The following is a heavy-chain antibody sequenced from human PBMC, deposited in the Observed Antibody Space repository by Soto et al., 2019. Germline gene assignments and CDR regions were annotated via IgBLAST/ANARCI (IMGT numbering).Heavy chain of an antibody. Sequence: PGGSLRLSCAASGFTFSTYAMSWVRQAPGKGLEWVSGISATGGSTYYADSVKGRFTISRDNSKNTLYLQMNSLRTEDTAVYYCEVRQQMVLWYWGQGTLVTVSS. CDR1: GFTFSTYA. CDR3: EVRQQMVLWY. V-gene: IGHV3-23*01. D-gene: IGHD6-13*01. J-gene: IGHJ4*02. CDR2: ISATGGST.